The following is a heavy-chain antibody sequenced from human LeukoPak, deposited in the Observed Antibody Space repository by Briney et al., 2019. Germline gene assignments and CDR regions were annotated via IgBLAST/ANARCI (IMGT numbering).Heavy chain of an antibody. CDR1: GGTFSSHA. CDR2: IIPIFGTA. CDR3: ARDVGVLRFLEWLSREEWFDP. V-gene: IGHV1-69*13. Sequence: SVKVSCKASGGTFSSHAISWVRQAPGQGLEWMGGIIPIFGTANYAQKFQGRVTITADESTSTAYMELSSLRSEDTAVYYCARDVGVLRFLEWLSREEWFDPWGQGTLVTVSS. D-gene: IGHD3-3*01. J-gene: IGHJ5*02.